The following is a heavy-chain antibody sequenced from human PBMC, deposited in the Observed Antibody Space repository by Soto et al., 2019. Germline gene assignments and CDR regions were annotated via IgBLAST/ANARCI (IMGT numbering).Heavy chain of an antibody. CDR3: ARVNGLRYFDWLIP. CDR1: GYTFTSYG. J-gene: IGHJ5*02. V-gene: IGHV1-18*01. CDR2: ISAYNGNT. D-gene: IGHD3-9*01. Sequence: GASVKVSFKASGYTFTSYGISWVRQAPGQGLEWMGWISAYNGNTNYAQKLQGRVTMTTDTSTSTAYMELRSLRSDDTAVYYCARVNGLRYFDWLIPWGQGTLVTVSS.